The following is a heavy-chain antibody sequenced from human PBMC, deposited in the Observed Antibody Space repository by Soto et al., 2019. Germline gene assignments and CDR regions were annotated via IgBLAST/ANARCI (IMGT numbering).Heavy chain of an antibody. Sequence: QVQLQESGPGLVKPSQTLSLTCTVSGGSISSGGYYWSWIRQHPGKGLEWIGYIYYSGSTYYNPSLKSRVTISVDTSKNKFSLKLSSVTAADTAVYYCARDGTSSPFTYYYGMDVWGQGTTVTVSS. D-gene: IGHD1-26*01. CDR3: ARDGTSSPFTYYYGMDV. J-gene: IGHJ6*02. CDR1: GGSISSGGYY. CDR2: IYYSGST. V-gene: IGHV4-31*03.